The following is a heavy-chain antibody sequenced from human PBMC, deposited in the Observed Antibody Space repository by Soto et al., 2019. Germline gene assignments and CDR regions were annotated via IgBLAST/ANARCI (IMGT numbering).Heavy chain of an antibody. J-gene: IGHJ4*02. Sequence: QVQLQQWGAGLLKPSETLSLTCAVYGGSFSGYYWSWIRQPPGKGLEWIGEINHSGSTNYNPSLKRRFAISVGTSKNQFSLKLSSVTAAATAVYYCARGVSIAARHFDYWGQGTLVTVSS. CDR1: GGSFSGYY. CDR2: INHSGST. CDR3: ARGVSIAARHFDY. V-gene: IGHV4-34*01. D-gene: IGHD6-6*01.